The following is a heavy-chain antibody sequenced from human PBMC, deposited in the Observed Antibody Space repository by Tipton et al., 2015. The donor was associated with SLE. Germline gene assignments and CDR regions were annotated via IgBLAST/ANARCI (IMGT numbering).Heavy chain of an antibody. Sequence: TLSLTCAVSGGSINSSHWWSWVRQPPGKGLEWIGEIYRSGSTTYNPSLESRVTISIDKSKNQFSLKLSSVTAADTAVYYCASNYYGGSGFYYYYFDSWGQGTLVTASS. J-gene: IGHJ4*02. V-gene: IGHV4-4*02. CDR1: GGSINSSHW. D-gene: IGHD3-22*01. CDR3: ASNYYGGSGFYYYYFDS. CDR2: IYRSGST.